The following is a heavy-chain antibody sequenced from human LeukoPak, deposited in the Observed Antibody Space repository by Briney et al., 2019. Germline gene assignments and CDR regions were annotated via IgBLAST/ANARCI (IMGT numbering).Heavy chain of an antibody. CDR2: IYYSGST. J-gene: IGHJ4*02. Sequence: KPSETLSLTCTVSGGSISSSGYYWGWIRQPPGKGVEWIGSIYYSGSTYSNPSMKSRVTICLKTSQNQFSLKLSSVTAADTAVYYCARQQSCSGGTCYFYFDSWGQGTLVTVSS. CDR3: ARQQSCSGGTCYFYFDS. D-gene: IGHD2-15*01. CDR1: GGSISSSGYY. V-gene: IGHV4-39*01.